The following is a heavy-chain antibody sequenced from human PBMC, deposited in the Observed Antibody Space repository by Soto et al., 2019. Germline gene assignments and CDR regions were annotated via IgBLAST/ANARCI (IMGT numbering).Heavy chain of an antibody. D-gene: IGHD1-1*01. CDR3: ARDRNGLGGIDY. V-gene: IGHV4-30-2*01. J-gene: IGHJ4*02. CDR2: IFQSGSP. CDR1: GGSITSGGFS. Sequence: QLQLQESGSGLVKPSQTLSLTCAVSGGSITSGGFSWSWIRQPPGKGLEWIGYIFQSGSPSYTPSLTSRVTISVERSKNQFFLRLSSVTAADTAAYFCARDRNGLGGIDYWGQGTLVTVSS.